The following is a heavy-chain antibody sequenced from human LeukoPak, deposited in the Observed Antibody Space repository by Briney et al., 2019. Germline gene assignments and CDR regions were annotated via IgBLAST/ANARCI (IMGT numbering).Heavy chain of an antibody. Sequence: SVKVSCKASGGTFSSYAISWVRQAPGQGLEWMGGIIPIFGTANYAQKFQGRVTITTDESTSTAYMELSSLRSEDTAVYYCVRGGGAYCGSDCNRTFDYWGQGTLVTVSS. CDR1: GGTFSSYA. CDR2: IIPIFGTA. CDR3: VRGGGAYCGSDCNRTFDY. J-gene: IGHJ4*02. V-gene: IGHV1-69*05. D-gene: IGHD2-21*02.